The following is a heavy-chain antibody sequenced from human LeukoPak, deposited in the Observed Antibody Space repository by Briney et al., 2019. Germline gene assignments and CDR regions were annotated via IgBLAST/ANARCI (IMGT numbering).Heavy chain of an antibody. D-gene: IGHD6-6*01. CDR3: ARVGRVYSSSSGGYYYYMDV. J-gene: IGHJ6*03. CDR2: IYTSGST. V-gene: IGHV4-61*02. Sequence: SQTLSLTCTVSGGSISSGSYYWSWIRQPAGKGLEWIVRIYTSGSTNSNPSPKSRVTTSVDTSKNQFSLKLSSVTAADTAVYYCARVGRVYSSSSGGYYYYMDVWGKGTTVTVSS. CDR1: GGSISSGSYY.